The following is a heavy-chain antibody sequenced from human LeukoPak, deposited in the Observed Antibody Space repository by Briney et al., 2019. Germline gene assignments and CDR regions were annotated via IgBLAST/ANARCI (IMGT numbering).Heavy chain of an antibody. V-gene: IGHV1-69*13. CDR1: GYTFTSYA. J-gene: IGHJ6*02. CDR3: ARLKGVAAAAQYGFPFYYGMDV. Sequence: ASVKVSCKASGYTFTSYAISWVRQAPGQGLEWMGGIIPIFGTANYAQKFQGRVTITADESTSTAYMELSSLRSEDTAVYYCARLKGVAAAAQYGFPFYYGMDVWGQGTTVTVSS. CDR2: IIPIFGTA. D-gene: IGHD6-13*01.